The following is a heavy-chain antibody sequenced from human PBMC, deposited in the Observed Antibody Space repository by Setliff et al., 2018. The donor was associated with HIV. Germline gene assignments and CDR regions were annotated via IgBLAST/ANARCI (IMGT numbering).Heavy chain of an antibody. J-gene: IGHJ6*03. CDR1: GFTFSNFA. CDR3: ARDPPQSGYHMDV. Sequence: QPGGSLRLSCVASGFTFSNFAMHWVRQAPGKGLEWVSVISYDGSRIYYVDSVKGRFTISRDNSKNTLYLQLNSLRPEDTAVYYCARDPPQSGYHMDVWGKGTTVTVSS. V-gene: IGHV3-30*01. CDR2: ISYDGSRI.